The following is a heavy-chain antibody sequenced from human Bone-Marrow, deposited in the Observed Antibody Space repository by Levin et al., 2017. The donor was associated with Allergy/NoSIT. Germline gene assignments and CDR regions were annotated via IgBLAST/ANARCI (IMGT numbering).Heavy chain of an antibody. Sequence: SQTLSLTCTVSGGSITGSNDYWGWIRQPPGKGLEWIGSIFFIGSAYYNPSLEGRVTVSIDTSTNQFSLKLRSVTAADTAVYYCARHSFGRAMAAPFDYWGQGTLVTVLS. D-gene: IGHD5-18*01. CDR1: GGSITGSNDY. CDR3: ARHSFGRAMAAPFDY. V-gene: IGHV4-39*01. CDR2: IFFIGSA. J-gene: IGHJ4*02.